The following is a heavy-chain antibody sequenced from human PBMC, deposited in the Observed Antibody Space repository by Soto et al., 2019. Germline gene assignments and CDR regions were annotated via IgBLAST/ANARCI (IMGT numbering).Heavy chain of an antibody. CDR3: ARVAAAGYNWFDP. D-gene: IGHD6-13*01. Sequence: ASVKVSCKASGCTFTGYYMHWVRQAPGQGLEWMGWINPNSGGTNYAQKFQGWVTMTRDTSISTAYMELSRLRSDDTAVYYCARVAAAGYNWFDPWGQGTLVTVSS. CDR2: INPNSGGT. J-gene: IGHJ5*02. CDR1: GCTFTGYY. V-gene: IGHV1-2*04.